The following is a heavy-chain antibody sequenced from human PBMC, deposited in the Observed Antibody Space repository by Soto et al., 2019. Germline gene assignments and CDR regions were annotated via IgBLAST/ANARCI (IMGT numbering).Heavy chain of an antibody. CDR1: GFTFTNYG. Sequence: QVQLVESGGGVVQPGRSLRLSCAASGFTFTNYGMHWVRHTPGKGLEWLAVISYDGSHNLHADSVKGRFTISSDNSKNTASLQMNSPRPEDTAVYYCAKDLGPDGSARYPSFWGQGTLVTVSS. CDR3: AKDLGPDGSARYPSF. D-gene: IGHD3-10*01. J-gene: IGHJ4*02. V-gene: IGHV3-30*18. CDR2: ISYDGSHN.